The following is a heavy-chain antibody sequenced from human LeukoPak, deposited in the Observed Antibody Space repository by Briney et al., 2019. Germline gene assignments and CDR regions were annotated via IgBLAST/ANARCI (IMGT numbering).Heavy chain of an antibody. CDR2: ITWYSLRV. V-gene: IGHV3-9*01. Sequence: SLRLSCEAPGITYNYYAMHWLRQAPGRGLELVSGITWYSLRVLSVGFVKGRFTISRDNAKTSLYLQMASLRAEDTALYYCAKAVGVASLIVDALDLWGQGTMVTVSS. CDR3: AKAVGVASLIVDALDL. D-gene: IGHD1-26*01. J-gene: IGHJ3*01. CDR1: GITYNYYA.